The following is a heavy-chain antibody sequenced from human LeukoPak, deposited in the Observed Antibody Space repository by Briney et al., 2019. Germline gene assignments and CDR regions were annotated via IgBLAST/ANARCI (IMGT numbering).Heavy chain of an antibody. J-gene: IGHJ4*02. D-gene: IGHD1-26*01. V-gene: IGHV3-23*01. CDR1: GITFSDQA. CDR3: ALRVGGSYFPPYFNY. Sequence: GASLRLSCAASGITFSDQAMSWVRQAPGKGLEWVSTISATGLTTHFADSVRGRFTISRDNSKNTVYLQMNTLSADDTAMYYCALRVGGSYFPPYFNYWGQGTLVTVSS. CDR2: ISATGLTT.